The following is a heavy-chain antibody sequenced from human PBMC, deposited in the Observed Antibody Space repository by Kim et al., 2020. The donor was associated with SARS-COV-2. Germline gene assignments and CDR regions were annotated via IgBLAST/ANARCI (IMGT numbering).Heavy chain of an antibody. D-gene: IGHD3-3*01. J-gene: IGHJ4*02. V-gene: IGHV4-34*01. Sequence: SETLSLTCAVYGGSFSGYYWSWIRQPPGKGLEWIGEINHSGSTNYNPSLKSRVTISVDTSKNQFSLKLSSVTAADTAVYYCARGGLRFLDHLDYWGQGTLVTVSS. CDR1: GGSFSGYY. CDR3: ARGGLRFLDHLDY. CDR2: INHSGST.